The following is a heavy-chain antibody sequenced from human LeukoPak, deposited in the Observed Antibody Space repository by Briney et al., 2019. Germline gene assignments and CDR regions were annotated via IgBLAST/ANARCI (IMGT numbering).Heavy chain of an antibody. CDR3: ARAGAGSAAFLFDS. Sequence: SQTLSLACAISGDSVSSNRAIWHWIRQSPSGGLEWLGRTYYRSKWYDDCAVFVKGRITINPDTSQNQFSLHLNSVTPEDAAVYYCARAGAGSAAFLFDSWGQGTLVTVSS. CDR2: TYYRSKWYD. D-gene: IGHD2-21*02. V-gene: IGHV6-1*01. CDR1: GDSVSSNRAI. J-gene: IGHJ4*02.